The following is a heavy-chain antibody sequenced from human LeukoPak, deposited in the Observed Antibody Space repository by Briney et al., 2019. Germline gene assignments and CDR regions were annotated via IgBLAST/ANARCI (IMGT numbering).Heavy chain of an antibody. J-gene: IGHJ5*02. CDR3: ARGGYYGSGNDFRFDP. CDR1: GVSISSYY. V-gene: IGHV4-59*01. CDR2: IHYTGGT. D-gene: IGHD3-10*01. Sequence: SETLSLTCTVSGVSISSYYWSWIRQSPGKGLECIGYIHYTGGTNYNPSLKSRVTISVETSKNQFSLKLKSVTAADTAVYYCARGGYYGSGNDFRFDPWGQGTLVTVSS.